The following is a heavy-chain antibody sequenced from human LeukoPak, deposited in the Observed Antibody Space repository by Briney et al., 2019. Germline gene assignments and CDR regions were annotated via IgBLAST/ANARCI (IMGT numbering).Heavy chain of an antibody. CDR2: IYSGGRT. V-gene: IGHV3-66*01. CDR3: ARGTSSGYYRTEAFDL. D-gene: IGHD3-22*01. CDR1: GLAVTNNY. J-gene: IGHJ3*01. Sequence: QTGGSLRLSCAASGLAVTNNYMTWVRQAPGKGLEWVSVIYSGGRTSYAASVEGRFTISRDNAKNTVYIQVSGLKVDDTAVYYCARGTSSGYYRTEAFDLWGQGTMVTVSS.